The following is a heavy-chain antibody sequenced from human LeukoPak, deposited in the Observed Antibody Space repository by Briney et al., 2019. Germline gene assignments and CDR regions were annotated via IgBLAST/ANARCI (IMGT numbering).Heavy chain of an antibody. CDR3: ARYDYGGYYYYGMDV. Sequence: SETLSLTCTVPGGSISSYYWSWIRQPPGKGLEWIGYIYYSGSTNYNPSLKSRVTISVDTSKNQFSLKLSSVTAADTAVYYCARYDYGGYYYYGMDVWGQGTTVTVSS. CDR1: GGSISSYY. J-gene: IGHJ6*02. V-gene: IGHV4-59*01. D-gene: IGHD4-23*01. CDR2: IYYSGST.